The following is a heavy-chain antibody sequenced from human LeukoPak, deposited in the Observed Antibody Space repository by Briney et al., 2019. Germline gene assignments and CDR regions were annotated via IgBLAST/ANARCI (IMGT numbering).Heavy chain of an antibody. Sequence: GASVKVSCKASGYTFTSYDINWVRQATGQGLEWMGWMNPNSGNTGYAQKFQGRVTITRNTSISTAYMELSSLRSEDTAVYYCARWRTGIEGYDYWGQGTLVTVSS. J-gene: IGHJ4*02. CDR2: MNPNSGNT. V-gene: IGHV1-8*03. D-gene: IGHD1-14*01. CDR1: GYTFTSYD. CDR3: ARWRTGIEGYDY.